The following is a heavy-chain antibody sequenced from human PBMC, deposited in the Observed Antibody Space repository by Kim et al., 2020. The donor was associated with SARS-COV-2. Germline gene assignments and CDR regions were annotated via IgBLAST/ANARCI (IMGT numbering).Heavy chain of an antibody. V-gene: IGHV1-2*06. CDR2: INPNSGGT. CDR1: GYTFTGYY. CDR3: ASDYYYDSSGYYYTEHYSYYYGMDV. Sequence: ASVKVSCKASGYTFTGYYMHWVRQAPGQGLEWMGRINPNSGGTNYAQKFQGRVTMTRDTSISTAYMELSRLRSDDTAVYYCASDYYYDSSGYYYTEHYSYYYGMDVRGQVTTHTVS. D-gene: IGHD3-22*01. J-gene: IGHJ6*02.